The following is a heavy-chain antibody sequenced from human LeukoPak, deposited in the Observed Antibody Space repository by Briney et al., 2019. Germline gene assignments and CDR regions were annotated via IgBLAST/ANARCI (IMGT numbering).Heavy chain of an antibody. D-gene: IGHD2-15*01. Sequence: SCKASGYTFTGYYMHWVRQAPGKGLEWVAVISYDGSNKYYADSVKGRFTIPRDNSKNTLYLQMNSLRAEDTAVYYCAKDVEYCSGGSCPGRYYYYGMDVWGQGTTVTVSS. CDR1: GYTFTGYY. V-gene: IGHV3-30*18. J-gene: IGHJ6*02. CDR3: AKDVEYCSGGSCPGRYYYYGMDV. CDR2: ISYDGSNK.